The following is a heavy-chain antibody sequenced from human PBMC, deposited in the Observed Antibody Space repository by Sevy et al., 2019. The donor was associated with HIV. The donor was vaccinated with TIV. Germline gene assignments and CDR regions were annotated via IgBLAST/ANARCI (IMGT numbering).Heavy chain of an antibody. D-gene: IGHD2-15*01. CDR3: AKNRRYFSGSTLYWAKGLFAP. CDR1: GNTLTELS. Sequence: ASVKVSCKVSGNTLTELSMHWVRQSPGKGLEWMGSFDPKHGERIYAQKFQGRISMTEDTSTETAYMKLSSLRSQDTAVYYCAKNRRYFSGSTLYWAKGLFAPWGQRTLVTVYS. J-gene: IGHJ5*02. CDR2: FDPKHGER. V-gene: IGHV1-24*01.